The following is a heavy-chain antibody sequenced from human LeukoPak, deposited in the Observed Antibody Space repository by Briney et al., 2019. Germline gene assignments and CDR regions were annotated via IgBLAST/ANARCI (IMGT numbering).Heavy chain of an antibody. CDR1: GFTFSSYA. CDR2: MSYDGSIK. V-gene: IGHV3-30-3*01. Sequence: GGSLRLSCAASGFTFSSYALHWVRQAPGKGLEWVAVMSYDGSIKYYADSVKGRFTISRDNSKSTLYLQVTSLRPEDTAVYFCARATGVGYPSPDYWGQGTLVTVSS. CDR3: ARATGVGYPSPDY. D-gene: IGHD3-22*01. J-gene: IGHJ4*02.